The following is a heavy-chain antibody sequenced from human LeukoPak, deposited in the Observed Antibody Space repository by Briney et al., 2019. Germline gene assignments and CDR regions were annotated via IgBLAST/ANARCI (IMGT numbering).Heavy chain of an antibody. CDR2: IIPIFGTA. D-gene: IGHD3-22*01. J-gene: IGHJ4*02. CDR1: GGTFSSYA. Sequence: SVKVSCKASGGTFSSYAISWVRQAPGQGLEWMGRIIPIFGTANYAQKFQGSVTITTDESTSTAYMELSSLRSEDTAVYYCARDKQDDSSGYKNLALDYWGQGTLVTVSS. V-gene: IGHV1-69*05. CDR3: ARDKQDDSSGYKNLALDY.